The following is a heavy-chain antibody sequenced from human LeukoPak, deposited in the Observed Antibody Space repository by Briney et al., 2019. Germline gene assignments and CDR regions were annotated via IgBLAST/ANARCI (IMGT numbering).Heavy chain of an antibody. J-gene: IGHJ4*02. Sequence: SETLSLTCAVSGYFISSGYYWGWIRQPPGTGLEWIGSIYHSGSTYYNPSLKSRVTISIDTSKNQFSLRLSSVTAADTAVYYCARGGYGSGDYWGQGTLVTVSS. D-gene: IGHD3-10*01. V-gene: IGHV4-38-2*01. CDR2: IYHSGST. CDR1: GYFISSGYY. CDR3: ARGGYGSGDY.